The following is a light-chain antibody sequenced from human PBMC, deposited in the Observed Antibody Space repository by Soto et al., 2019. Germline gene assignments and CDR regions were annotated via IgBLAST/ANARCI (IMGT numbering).Light chain of an antibody. Sequence: PVLTQPASGSGAAGHALTISCTGASGDIGSYTLVSWYQQHPGKAPKLMIYEASERPSGVSNRFSGSRSGNTASLTISGLQDEDEADYYCCSYAGSSTLVFGGGTQLTVL. CDR1: SGDIGSYTL. CDR3: CSYAGSSTLV. V-gene: IGLV2-23*01. J-gene: IGLJ2*01. CDR2: EAS.